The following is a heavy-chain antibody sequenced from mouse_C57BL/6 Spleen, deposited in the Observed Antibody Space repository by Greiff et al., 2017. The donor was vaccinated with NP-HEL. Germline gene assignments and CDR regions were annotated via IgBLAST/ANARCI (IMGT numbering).Heavy chain of an antibody. CDR1: GYAFSSSW. Sequence: QVQLQQSGPELVKPGASVKISCKASGYAFSSSWMNWVKQRPGKGLEWIGRIYPGDGDTNYNGKFKSKATLTVDTSSSTAYMQLSSLTSEDSAVYYCAAYDGHYWGQGTTLTVSS. D-gene: IGHD2-3*01. V-gene: IGHV1-82*01. CDR2: IYPGDGDT. J-gene: IGHJ2*01. CDR3: AAYDGHY.